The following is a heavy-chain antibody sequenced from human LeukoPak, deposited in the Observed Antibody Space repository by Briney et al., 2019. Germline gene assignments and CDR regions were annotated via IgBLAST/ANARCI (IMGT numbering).Heavy chain of an antibody. CDR1: GFTFSSYG. D-gene: IGHD6-13*01. CDR2: ISYDGSNK. CDR3: AKDGRVAADDGSFFDY. V-gene: IGHV3-30*18. J-gene: IGHJ4*02. Sequence: GGSLRLSCAASGFTFSSYGMHWVRQAPGKGLEWVAVISYDGSNKYYADSVKGRFTISKDNSKNTLYLQMNSLRAEDTAVYYCAKDGRVAADDGSFFDYWGQGTLVTVSS.